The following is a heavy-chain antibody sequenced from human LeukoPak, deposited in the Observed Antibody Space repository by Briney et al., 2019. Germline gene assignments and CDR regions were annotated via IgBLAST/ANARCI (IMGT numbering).Heavy chain of an antibody. V-gene: IGHV3-74*01. Sequence: GGSLRLSCAASGFTFSSYWMHWVRQAPGKGLVWVSRINSDGSSTSYADSVKGRFTISRDNAKNTLYPQMNSLRAEDTAVYYCARVGRRDGYNLGAFDIWGQGTMVTVSS. J-gene: IGHJ3*02. CDR3: ARVGRRDGYNLGAFDI. D-gene: IGHD5-24*01. CDR2: INSDGSST. CDR1: GFTFSSYW.